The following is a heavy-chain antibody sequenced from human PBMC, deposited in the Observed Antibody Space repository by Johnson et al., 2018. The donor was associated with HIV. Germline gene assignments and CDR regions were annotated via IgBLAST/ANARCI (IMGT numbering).Heavy chain of an antibody. Sequence: QVQLVESGGGLVKPGGSLRLSCIASGFTFSDYYMSWIRQAPGKGLEWVSYISTSGSTIYSADSVQGRFTISRDNAKNSLYLQMNSLRAEDTAVYYCARSKECSGGSCPDGFDIWGQGTMVTVS. V-gene: IGHV3-11*04. CDR1: GFTFSDYY. D-gene: IGHD2-15*01. CDR3: ARSKECSGGSCPDGFDI. J-gene: IGHJ3*02. CDR2: ISTSGSTI.